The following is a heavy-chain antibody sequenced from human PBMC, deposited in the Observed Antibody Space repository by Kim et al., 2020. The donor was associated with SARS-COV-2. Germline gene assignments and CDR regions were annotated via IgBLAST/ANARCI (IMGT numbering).Heavy chain of an antibody. CDR2: IHSSGTT. J-gene: IGHJ2*01. Sequence: SETLSLTCSVSGGSISPFFWIWIRLAPGKGLEWVGDIHSSGTTHYNPSSSSRVSISVDTSTNQFSLKVMSVTAADKALFYYACARPTPSRTNDDYYLWG. CDR3: ACARPTPSRTNDDYYL. D-gene: IGHD5-12*01. CDR1: GGSISPFF. V-gene: IGHV4-59*13.